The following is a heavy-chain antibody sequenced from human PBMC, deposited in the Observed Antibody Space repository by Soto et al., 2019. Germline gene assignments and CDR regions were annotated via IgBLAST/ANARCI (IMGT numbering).Heavy chain of an antibody. V-gene: IGHV4-30-2*01. D-gene: IGHD4-17*01. CDR1: GGSISSGGYS. CDR3: ARGSVYGDHFDY. J-gene: IGHJ4*02. Sequence: SETLSLTCAVSGGSISSGGYSWSWIRQPPGKGLEWIGYIYHSGSTYYNPSLKSRVTISVDRSKNQFSLKLSSVTAADTAVYYCARGSVYGDHFDYWGQGTLVTVSS. CDR2: IYHSGST.